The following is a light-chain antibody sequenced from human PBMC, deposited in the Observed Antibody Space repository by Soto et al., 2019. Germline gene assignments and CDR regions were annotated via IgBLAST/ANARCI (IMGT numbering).Light chain of an antibody. CDR3: QKYNSVPIT. V-gene: IGKV1-27*01. CDR1: QGFSNN. Sequence: DIKMTQSPSSLSASVGDRVTITCRASQGFSNNLAWYQQKPGKVPKLLIYAAFTLQSGVPSRFSGSGSGTDFTLTISSLQPEDVATYYCQKYNSVPITFGQGTRLEIK. J-gene: IGKJ5*01. CDR2: AAF.